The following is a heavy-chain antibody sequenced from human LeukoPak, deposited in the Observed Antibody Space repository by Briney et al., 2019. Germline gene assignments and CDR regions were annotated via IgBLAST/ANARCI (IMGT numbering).Heavy chain of an antibody. CDR2: IKQDGSEK. D-gene: IGHD3-3*01. V-gene: IGHV3-7*05. Sequence: GGSLRLSCAASGFTFSSYWMSWVRQAPGKGLGWVANIKQDGSEKYYVDSVKGRFTISRDNAKNSLYLQMNSLRAEDTAVYYCARAIRSSYYDFWSGIGYWGQGTLVTVSS. J-gene: IGHJ4*02. CDR1: GFTFSSYW. CDR3: ARAIRSSYYDFWSGIGY.